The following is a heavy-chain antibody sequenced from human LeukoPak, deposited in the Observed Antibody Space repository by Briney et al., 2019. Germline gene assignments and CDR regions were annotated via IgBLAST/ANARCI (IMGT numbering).Heavy chain of an antibody. Sequence: ASVKLSCKASGYTFTSSGISWVRRAHGQGLEWMAWISTYSGNTNYAQKFQGRVTMTRDTSTNTAYMELKNLRPDDTAIYYCARDLGYCSFGFGLGNCNRKWFDPWGQGTLVSVSS. V-gene: IGHV1-18*01. CDR2: ISTYSGNT. CDR1: GYTFTSSG. J-gene: IGHJ5*02. D-gene: IGHD2-2*03. CDR3: ARDLGYCSFGFGLGNCNRKWFDP.